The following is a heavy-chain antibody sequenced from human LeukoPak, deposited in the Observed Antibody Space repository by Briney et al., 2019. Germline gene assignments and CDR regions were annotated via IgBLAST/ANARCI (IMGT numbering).Heavy chain of an antibody. CDR3: ARSPTKQWLVWRYFQH. J-gene: IGHJ1*01. D-gene: IGHD6-19*01. V-gene: IGHV1-24*01. CDR2: FDPEDGET. Sequence: GASVKVSCKVSGYTLTELSMHWVRQAPGKGLEWMGGFDPEDGETIYAQKFQGRVTMTEDTSTDTAYMELSSLRSEDTAVYYCARSPTKQWLVWRYFQHWGQGTLVTVSS. CDR1: GYTLTELS.